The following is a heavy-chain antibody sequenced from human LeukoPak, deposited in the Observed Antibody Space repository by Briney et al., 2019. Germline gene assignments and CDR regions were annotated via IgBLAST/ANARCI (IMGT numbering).Heavy chain of an antibody. CDR1: GGTFSSYA. Sequence: ASVKVSCKASGGTFSSYAISWVRQAPGQGLEWMGGVTPMFGTANYAQKFQGRVTITADESTSTAYMELSSLRSEDTAVYYCVRDGSYYDNSGYYYLYWGQGTLVAVSS. V-gene: IGHV1-69*13. D-gene: IGHD3-22*01. J-gene: IGHJ4*02. CDR3: VRDGSYYDNSGYYYLY. CDR2: VTPMFGTA.